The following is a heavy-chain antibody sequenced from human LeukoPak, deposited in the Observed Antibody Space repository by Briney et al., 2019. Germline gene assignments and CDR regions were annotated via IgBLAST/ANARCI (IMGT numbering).Heavy chain of an antibody. CDR3: ARGKCSGGNCQFDY. D-gene: IGHD2-15*01. CDR2: INAGNGNT. J-gene: IGHJ4*02. Sequence: ASVKVSCKASGYTFSSFAMHWVRQAPGQRLEWMGWINAGNGNTKYSQQSQGRVTITRDTSASTTYMELSSLRSEDTAVYYCARGKCSGGNCQFDYWGQGTLVTVSS. V-gene: IGHV1-3*01. CDR1: GYTFSSFA.